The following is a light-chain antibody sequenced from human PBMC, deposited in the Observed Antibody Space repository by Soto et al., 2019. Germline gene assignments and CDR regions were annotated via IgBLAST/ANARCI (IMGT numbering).Light chain of an antibody. CDR3: QQYNNWPPSYT. Sequence: EIVMTQSPASLSVSSGERATLSCRASQSVNNNLAWYQQRPGQAPRLLIYDVSTRATGIPARFSGTGSGTDFTLTISSLQSEDSAVYSCQQYNNWPPSYTFGQGTKLEIK. CDR1: QSVNNN. CDR2: DVS. J-gene: IGKJ2*01. V-gene: IGKV3-15*01.